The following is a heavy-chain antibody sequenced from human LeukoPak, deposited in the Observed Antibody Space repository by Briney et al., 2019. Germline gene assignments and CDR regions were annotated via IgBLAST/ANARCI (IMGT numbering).Heavy chain of an antibody. Sequence: ASVKVSCKTSGYTFPSYAINWVRQATGQGLEWMGWMNPNSGNTGYTQKFQGRVTITRNTSITTAYMELSSLRSEDTAVYYCARGPKWTGGYYYFDYWGQGTLVTVSS. CDR3: ARGPKWTGGYYYFDY. CDR2: MNPNSGNT. V-gene: IGHV1-8*01. J-gene: IGHJ4*02. D-gene: IGHD1-26*01. CDR1: GYTFPSYA.